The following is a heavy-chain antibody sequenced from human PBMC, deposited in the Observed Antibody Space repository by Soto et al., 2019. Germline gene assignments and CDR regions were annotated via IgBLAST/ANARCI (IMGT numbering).Heavy chain of an antibody. Sequence: PGGSLRLSCAASGFTFSSYSMNWVRQAPGKGLEWVSSISSSSSYIYYADSVTGRFTISRDNAKNSLYLQMNSLRAEDTAVYYCARDRCSSTSCYKGGGYYGMDVWGQGTTVTVSS. V-gene: IGHV3-21*01. CDR3: ARDRCSSTSCYKGGGYYGMDV. D-gene: IGHD2-2*01. CDR1: GFTFSSYS. J-gene: IGHJ6*02. CDR2: ISSSSSYI.